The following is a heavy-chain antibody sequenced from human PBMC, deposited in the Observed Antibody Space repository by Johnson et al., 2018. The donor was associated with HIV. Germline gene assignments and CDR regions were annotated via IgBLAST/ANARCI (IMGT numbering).Heavy chain of an antibody. Sequence: VQLVESGGGLVQPGGSLRLSCAASGFTFSSYAMSWVRQAPGKGLEWVSAISGSGGSTYYADSVKGRFTISRDNSKNTLYMQMNSLRAEDTAVYYCARVQLLADDVFNIWGQGTMVTVSS. CDR3: ARVQLLADDVFNI. CDR2: ISGSGGST. J-gene: IGHJ3*02. V-gene: IGHV3-23*04. D-gene: IGHD3-10*01. CDR1: GFTFSSYA.